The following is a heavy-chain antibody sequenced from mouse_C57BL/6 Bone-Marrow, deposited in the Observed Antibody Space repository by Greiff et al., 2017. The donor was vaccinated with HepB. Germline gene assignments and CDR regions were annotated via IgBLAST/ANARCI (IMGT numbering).Heavy chain of an antibody. Sequence: QVQLQQSGPELVKPGASVKISCKASGYAFSSSWMNWVKQRPGKGLEWIGRIYPGDGDTNYNGKFKGKATLTADKSSSTAYMQLSSLTSEDSAVYFCAREDDGYLFDDWGQGTTLTVSS. CDR1: GYAFSSSW. V-gene: IGHV1-82*01. CDR2: IYPGDGDT. CDR3: AREDDGYLFDD. D-gene: IGHD2-3*01. J-gene: IGHJ2*01.